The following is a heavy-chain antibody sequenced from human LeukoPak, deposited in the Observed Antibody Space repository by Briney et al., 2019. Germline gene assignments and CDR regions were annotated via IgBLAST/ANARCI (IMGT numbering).Heavy chain of an antibody. V-gene: IGHV4-34*01. CDR1: GGPFSGYY. D-gene: IGHD3-22*01. CDR2: INHSGST. J-gene: IGHJ4*02. Sequence: SETLSLTCAVYGGPFSGYYWSWIRQPPGKGLAWIGEINHSGSTNYNPSLKSRVTISVDTSKNQFSLKLSSVTAADTAVYYCARTRVSADSSGYYQPFDYWGQGTLVTVSS. CDR3: ARTRVSADSSGYYQPFDY.